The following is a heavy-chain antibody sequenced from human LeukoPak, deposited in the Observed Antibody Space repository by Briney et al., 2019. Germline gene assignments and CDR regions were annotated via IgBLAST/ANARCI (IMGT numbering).Heavy chain of an antibody. Sequence: GGSLRLSCAASGFTFSSYWMSWVRQAPGKGLEWVANIKQDGSEKYYVDSVKGRFTISRDNAKNSLYLQMNSLRAEDTAVYYCAMAPFYDSSGYNLDYWGQGTLVTVSS. V-gene: IGHV3-7*01. D-gene: IGHD3-22*01. CDR1: GFTFSSYW. CDR2: IKQDGSEK. CDR3: AMAPFYDSSGYNLDY. J-gene: IGHJ4*02.